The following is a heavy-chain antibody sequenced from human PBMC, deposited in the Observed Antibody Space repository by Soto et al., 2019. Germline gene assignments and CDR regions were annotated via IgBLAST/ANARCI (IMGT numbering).Heavy chain of an antibody. J-gene: IGHJ4*02. V-gene: IGHV3-53*01. D-gene: IGHD2-15*01. Sequence: GGSLRLSCAASGFTVSSNYMSWVRQAPGKGLEWVSVIYSGGSTYYADSVKGRFTISRDNSKNTLYLQMNSLRAEDTAVYYCARSVGYCSGGSCKVPYWGQGTLVTVSS. CDR3: ARSVGYCSGGSCKVPY. CDR2: IYSGGST. CDR1: GFTVSSNY.